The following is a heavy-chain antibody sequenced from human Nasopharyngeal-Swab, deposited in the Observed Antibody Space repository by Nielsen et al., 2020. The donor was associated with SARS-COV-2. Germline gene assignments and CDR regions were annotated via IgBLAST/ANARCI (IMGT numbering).Heavy chain of an antibody. CDR3: ARGDIVVVPAALGYDILTGYYRSLYYFDY. CDR1: GGSFSGYY. V-gene: IGHV4-34*01. D-gene: IGHD3-9*01. J-gene: IGHJ4*02. CDR2: INHSGST. Sequence: SETLSLTFAVYGGSFSGYYWSWIRQPPGKGLEWIGEINHSGSTNYNPSLKSRVRISVDTSTNQFSLKLSSVTAADTAVYYCARGDIVVVPAALGYDILTGYYRSLYYFDYWGQGTLVTVSS.